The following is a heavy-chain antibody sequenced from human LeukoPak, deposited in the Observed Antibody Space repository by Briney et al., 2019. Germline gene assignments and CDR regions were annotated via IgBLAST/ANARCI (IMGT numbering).Heavy chain of an antibody. CDR2: ISAYNGNT. CDR3: ARDCSSTSCYWTNYYYHYGMDV. Sequence: GASVKVSCKASGYTFTSYGISWVRQAPGQGLEWMGWISAYNGNTNYAQKLQGRVTMTTDTSTSTAYMELRSLRSDDTAVYYCARDCSSTSCYWTNYYYHYGMDVWGQGTTVTVSS. CDR1: GYTFTSYG. J-gene: IGHJ6*02. V-gene: IGHV1-18*01. D-gene: IGHD2-2*01.